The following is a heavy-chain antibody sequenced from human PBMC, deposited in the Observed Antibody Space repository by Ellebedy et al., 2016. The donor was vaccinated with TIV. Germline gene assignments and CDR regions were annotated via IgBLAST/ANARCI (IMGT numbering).Heavy chain of an antibody. Sequence: GGSLRLSCAASGFTFNSYAMHWVRPVPGKGLEWVAVTSYDGTIKHYADSVKGRFTISRDNYKNTLYLQMNSLGAEDTAVYYCAKGDYFDASGYSLGRIDSWGQGTLVTVSS. J-gene: IGHJ4*02. CDR1: GFTFNSYA. D-gene: IGHD3-22*01. CDR2: TSYDGTIK. V-gene: IGHV3-30-3*01. CDR3: AKGDYFDASGYSLGRIDS.